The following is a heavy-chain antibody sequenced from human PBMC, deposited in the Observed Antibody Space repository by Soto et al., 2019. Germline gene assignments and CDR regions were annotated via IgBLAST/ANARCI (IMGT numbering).Heavy chain of an antibody. V-gene: IGHV2-70*11. J-gene: IGHJ3*02. D-gene: IGHD3-22*01. CDR3: ARITYYYDSSGLSRAFDI. CDR2: IDWDDDK. Sequence: SGPTLVNPTQTLTLTCTFSGFSLSTSGMCVSWIRQPPGKAMEWLARIDWDDDKYYSTSLKTRLTISKDTSKNHVVLTMTNMDPVDTATYYCARITYYYDSSGLSRAFDIWGQGTMVTVSS. CDR1: GFSLSTSGMC.